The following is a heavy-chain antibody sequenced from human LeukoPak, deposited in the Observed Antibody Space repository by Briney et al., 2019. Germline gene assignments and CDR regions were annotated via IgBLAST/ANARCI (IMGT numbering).Heavy chain of an antibody. J-gene: IGHJ3*02. CDR2: IYYSGNT. CDR1: GGSISSSSYY. V-gene: IGHV4-39*07. Sequence: SETLSLTCTVYGGSISSSSYYWSWIRQPPGKGLEGIVSIYYSGNTYYNPSLKITITISVDTSKNQFSLKLSSVTAADTAVYYCARTGGLSGLTGADYGDYAAFDIWGQRTMVIVSS. D-gene: IGHD4-17*01. CDR3: ARTGGLSGLTGADYGDYAAFDI.